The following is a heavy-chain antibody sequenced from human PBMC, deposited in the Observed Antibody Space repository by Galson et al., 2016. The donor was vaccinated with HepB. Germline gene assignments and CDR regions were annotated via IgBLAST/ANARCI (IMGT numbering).Heavy chain of an antibody. V-gene: IGHV3-53*01. J-gene: IGHJ6*02. CDR3: ARDQGNYYYYGMDV. CDR1: EFTVSSNY. CDR2: IYSGGTT. Sequence: SLRLSCAASEFTVSSNYMSWVRQAPGKGLEWVSVIYSGGTTYYADSVKDRFTISRDNSKNTLYLQMNSLRAEDTAVYYCARDQGNYYYYGMDVWGQGTTVTVSS.